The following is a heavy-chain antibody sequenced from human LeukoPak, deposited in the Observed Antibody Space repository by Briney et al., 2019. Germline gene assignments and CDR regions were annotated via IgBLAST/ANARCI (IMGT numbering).Heavy chain of an antibody. D-gene: IGHD3-10*01. V-gene: IGHV3-21*01. CDR3: ARERRIRGVTPLDV. J-gene: IGHJ6*02. CDR1: GFTFSSYN. CDR2: ITTSSYI. Sequence: GGSLRLSCAAPGFTFSSYNMTWVRQAPGKGLEWVSSITTSSYIYYADSVKGRFTISRDNAKNSPPLQMNSLSAEDTAVYYCARERRIRGVTPLDVWGQGTTVTVSS.